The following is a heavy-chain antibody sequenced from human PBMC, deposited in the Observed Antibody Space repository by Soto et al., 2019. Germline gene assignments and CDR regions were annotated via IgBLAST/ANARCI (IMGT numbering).Heavy chain of an antibody. CDR1: GFVYSTYA. V-gene: IGHV3-33*01. CDR2: IWNDGSKK. J-gene: IGHJ2*01. CDR3: VRGIPSQYSSNWLFWYFDL. D-gene: IGHD6-13*01. Sequence: VQLVESGGGVVQPGGSLRLSCAASGFVYSTYAMHWVRQSPGEGLEWVALIWNDGSKKYYVDSVKGRFTISRDNSQNTLNRQMDSLRVEDTAVYFCVRGIPSQYSSNWLFWYFDLWGRGTQVTVSS.